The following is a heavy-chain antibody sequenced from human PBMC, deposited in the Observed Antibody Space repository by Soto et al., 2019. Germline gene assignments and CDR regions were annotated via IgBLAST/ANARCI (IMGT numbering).Heavy chain of an antibody. V-gene: IGHV1-69*01. Sequence: QVQLVQSGAEVKEPGSSVKVSCKATGDLFNNYAFNWVRQAPGQGLEWMGRISPLFNTTTYAQKFQGRVTIGANDLTTSVYLEVSNLQSEDPAMYYCAASTSVAAAGYFKFWGQGTLVTVAP. CDR2: ISPLFNTT. CDR1: GDLFNNYA. D-gene: IGHD6-13*01. CDR3: AASTSVAAAGYFKF. J-gene: IGHJ4*02.